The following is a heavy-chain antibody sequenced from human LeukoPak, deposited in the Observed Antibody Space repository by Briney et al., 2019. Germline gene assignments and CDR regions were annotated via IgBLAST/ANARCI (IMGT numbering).Heavy chain of an antibody. Sequence: GGSLRLSCAASGFTFSSYGMNWVRQAPGKGLEWVSGISGDAGRTYYADSVKGRFTISRDNSKNTLYLQLNSLRAEDTALYYCAKGPSPVLGGGSYFDYWGQGTLVSVSS. CDR3: AKGPSPVLGGGSYFDY. CDR1: GFTFSSYG. CDR2: ISGDAGRT. D-gene: IGHD3-16*01. V-gene: IGHV3-23*01. J-gene: IGHJ4*02.